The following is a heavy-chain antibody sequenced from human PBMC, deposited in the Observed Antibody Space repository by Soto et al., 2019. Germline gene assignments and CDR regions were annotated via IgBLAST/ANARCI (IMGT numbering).Heavy chain of an antibody. J-gene: IGHJ4*02. V-gene: IGHV1-18*01. Sequence: ASGKVSCKASGYTFTSYGISWLRQAPGQGLEWMGWISAYNGNTKYAQKLQGRVTMTTDTSTSTAYMELRSLRSDDTAVYYCARDLTPGVVDHWGQGTLVTVSS. D-gene: IGHD3-22*01. CDR3: ARDLTPGVVDH. CDR1: GYTFTSYG. CDR2: ISAYNGNT.